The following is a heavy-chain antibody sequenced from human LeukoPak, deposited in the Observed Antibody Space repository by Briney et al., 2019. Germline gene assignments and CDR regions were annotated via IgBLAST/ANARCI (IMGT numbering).Heavy chain of an antibody. Sequence: SETLSLNCTVSGGSISSGDYYWSWIRQPPGKGLEWIGYIYYSGSTYYNPSLKSRVTISVDTSKNQFSLKLSSVTAADTAVYYCARGRASRGVIIGNWFDPWGQGTLVTVSS. CDR1: GGSISSGDYY. V-gene: IGHV4-30-4*01. J-gene: IGHJ5*02. CDR2: IYYSGST. CDR3: ARGRASRGVIIGNWFDP. D-gene: IGHD3-10*01.